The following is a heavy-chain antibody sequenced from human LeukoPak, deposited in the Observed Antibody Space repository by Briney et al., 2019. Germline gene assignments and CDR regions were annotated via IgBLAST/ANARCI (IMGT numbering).Heavy chain of an antibody. J-gene: IGHJ4*02. CDR3: ARGTSPSSSWYYYFDY. Sequence: RASVKVSCKASGYTLTSYYLHWVRQAPGQGLEWMAIINPSGGSTSHAQKFQGRVTITADESTSTAYMELSSLRSEDTAVYYCARGTSPSSSWYYYFDYWGQGTLVTVSS. CDR2: INPSGGST. CDR1: GYTLTSYY. D-gene: IGHD6-13*01. V-gene: IGHV1-46*01.